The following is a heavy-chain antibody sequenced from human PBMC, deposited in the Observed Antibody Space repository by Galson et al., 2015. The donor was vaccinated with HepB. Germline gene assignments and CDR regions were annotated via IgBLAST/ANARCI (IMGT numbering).Heavy chain of an antibody. V-gene: IGHV1-3*01. CDR1: GSTSDFKNHA. CDR2: INAGSSNT. Sequence: SVKVSCKASGSTSDFKNHAMHWVRQAPGQGLEWMGWINAGSSNTKSSQNFQGRVTFTRDTFATTVDMELSNLRSEDTAVYYCARVLMVGYGSGWSDAFGIWGQGTTVTVSS. D-gene: IGHD6-19*01. J-gene: IGHJ3*02. CDR3: ARVLMVGYGSGWSDAFGI.